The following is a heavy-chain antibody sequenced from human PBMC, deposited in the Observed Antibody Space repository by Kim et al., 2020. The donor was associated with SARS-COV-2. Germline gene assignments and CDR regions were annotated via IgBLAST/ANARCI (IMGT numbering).Heavy chain of an antibody. J-gene: IGHJ5*02. CDR3: ARDLRVGSYHHPGFDP. V-gene: IGHV1-18*01. CDR1: GYTFTSYG. CDR2: ISAYNGNT. Sequence: ASVKVSCKASGYTFTSYGISWVRQAPGQGLEWMGWISAYNGNTNYAQKLQGRVTMTTDTSTSTAYMELRSLRSDDTAVYYCARDLRVGSYHHPGFDPWGQGTLVTVSS. D-gene: IGHD1-26*01.